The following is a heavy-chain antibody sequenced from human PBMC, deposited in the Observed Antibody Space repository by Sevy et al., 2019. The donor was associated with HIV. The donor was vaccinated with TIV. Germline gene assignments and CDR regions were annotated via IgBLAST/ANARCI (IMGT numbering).Heavy chain of an antibody. J-gene: IGHJ4*02. D-gene: IGHD3-22*01. CDR2: ISSSSSYI. Sequence: GGSLRLSCAASGFTFSSYSMNWVRQAPGKGLEWVSSISSSSSYIYYADSVKGRFTISRDKAKNSLYLQMNSLRAEDTAVYYCARAYYYDSSGFRDDFDYWGQGTLVTVSS. V-gene: IGHV3-21*01. CDR1: GFTFSSYS. CDR3: ARAYYYDSSGFRDDFDY.